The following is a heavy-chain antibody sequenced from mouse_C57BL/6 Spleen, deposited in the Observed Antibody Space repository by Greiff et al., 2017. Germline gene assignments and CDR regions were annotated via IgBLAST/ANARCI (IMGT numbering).Heavy chain of an antibody. CDR1: GYTFTSYW. V-gene: IGHV1-69*01. J-gene: IGHJ4*01. CDR3: SRGDYGSFYAIDY. D-gene: IGHD1-1*01. Sequence: QVQLQQPGAELVMPGASVKLSCKASGYTFTSYWMHWVKQRPGQGLEWIGEIDPSDSYTNYNQQFKGKSTLTVDKSSSTAYMQLSSLTSEDSAVYYCSRGDYGSFYAIDYWGQGTSVTVSS. CDR2: IDPSDSYT.